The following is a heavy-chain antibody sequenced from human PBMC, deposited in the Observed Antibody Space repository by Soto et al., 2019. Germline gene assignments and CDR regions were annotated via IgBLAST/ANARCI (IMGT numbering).Heavy chain of an antibody. CDR3: ARVRIVVVPAAIKTRWFGP. D-gene: IGHD2-2*01. V-gene: IGHV4-34*01. CDR2: INNSGST. Sequence: PSETLSLTCAVYGGSFNGYYCSWIRQPPGKGLEGIGQINNSGSTNYTPSLKSRVTISVDTSKNQFSLKLSSVTAADTAVYYCARVRIVVVPAAIKTRWFGPWGQGTLVTVSS. J-gene: IGHJ5*02. CDR1: GGSFNGYY.